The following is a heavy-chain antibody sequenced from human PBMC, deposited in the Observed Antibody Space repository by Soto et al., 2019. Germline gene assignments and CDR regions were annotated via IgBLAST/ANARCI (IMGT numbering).Heavy chain of an antibody. CDR1: GGSISSYY. Sequence: SETLSLTCTVSGGSISSYYWSWIRQPPGKGLEWIGYIYYSGSTNYNPSLKSRVTISVDTPKNQFSLKLSSVTAADTAVYYCARHYYDSSGYYDPFDYWGQGTLVTVSS. CDR3: ARHYYDSSGYYDPFDY. J-gene: IGHJ4*02. D-gene: IGHD3-22*01. V-gene: IGHV4-59*08. CDR2: IYYSGST.